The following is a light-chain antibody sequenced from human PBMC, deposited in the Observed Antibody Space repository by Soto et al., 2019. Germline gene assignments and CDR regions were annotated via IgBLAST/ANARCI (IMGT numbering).Light chain of an antibody. CDR3: QQYNNWHIT. CDR1: QSVSSN. Sequence: EIVMTQSPATLSVSPGERATLSCMASQSVSSNLAWYQQKPGQAPRLLIYGASTRATGIPARFSGSGSGTDFTLTISSLQSEDFAVYYCQQYNNWHITFGQGTRLDIK. V-gene: IGKV3-15*01. CDR2: GAS. J-gene: IGKJ5*01.